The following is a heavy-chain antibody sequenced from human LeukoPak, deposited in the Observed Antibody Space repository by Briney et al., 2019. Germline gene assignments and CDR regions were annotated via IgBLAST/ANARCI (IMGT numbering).Heavy chain of an antibody. CDR3: ARGGYSGYDWSDY. CDR2: IYYSGST. D-gene: IGHD5-12*01. Sequence: SETLSLTCTVSGGSISNYYWSWIRQFPGKRLEWIGNIYYSGSTKYNPSLKSRVTISVDTSKNQFSLKLSSVTAADTAVYYCARGGYSGYDWSDYWGQGTLVTVSS. V-gene: IGHV4-59*01. J-gene: IGHJ4*02. CDR1: GGSISNYY.